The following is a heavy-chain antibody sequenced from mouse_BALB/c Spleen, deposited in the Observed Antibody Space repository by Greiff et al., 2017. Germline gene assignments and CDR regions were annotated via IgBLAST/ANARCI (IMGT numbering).Heavy chain of an antibody. CDR2: INPSTGYT. D-gene: IGHD2-4*01. CDR1: GYTFTSYW. Sequence: QVQLKQSGAELAKPGASVKMSCKASGYTFTSYWMHWVKQRPGQGLEWIGYINPSTGYTEYNQKFKDKATLTADKSSSTAYMQLSSLTSEDSAVYYCASRTMITEFAYWGQGTLVTVSA. J-gene: IGHJ3*01. V-gene: IGHV1-7*01. CDR3: ASRTMITEFAY.